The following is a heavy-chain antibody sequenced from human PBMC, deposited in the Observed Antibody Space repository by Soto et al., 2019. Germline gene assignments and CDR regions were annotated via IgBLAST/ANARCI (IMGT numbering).Heavy chain of an antibody. CDR1: GGSFSCYY. D-gene: IGHD6-13*01. CDR3: ARRKAAAGTFLSFYYYGMDV. Sequence: SETLSLTCAVYGGSFSCYYWSWIRQPPGKGLGWIGEINHSGSTNYNPSLKSRVIISVDTSKNQFSLKLSSVTAADTAVYYCARRKAAAGTFLSFYYYGMDVWGRGTTVTVS. J-gene: IGHJ6*02. V-gene: IGHV4-34*01. CDR2: INHSGST.